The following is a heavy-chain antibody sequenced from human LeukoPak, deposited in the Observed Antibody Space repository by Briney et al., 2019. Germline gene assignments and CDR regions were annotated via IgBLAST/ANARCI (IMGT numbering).Heavy chain of an antibody. CDR1: GGSISSYY. D-gene: IGHD1-26*01. Sequence: PSETLSLTCTVSGGSISSYYWSWIRQPPGKGLEWIGYIYYSGSTNYNPSLKSRVTISVDTSKNQFSLKLSSVTAADTAVYYCARAPVGGTARYYFDYWGQGTLVTVSS. V-gene: IGHV4-59*01. CDR2: IYYSGST. J-gene: IGHJ4*02. CDR3: ARAPVGGTARYYFDY.